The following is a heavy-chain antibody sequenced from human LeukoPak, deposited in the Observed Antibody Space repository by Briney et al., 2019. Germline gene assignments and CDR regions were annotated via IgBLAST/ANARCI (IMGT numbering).Heavy chain of an antibody. CDR2: IYYSGRT. D-gene: IGHD3-3*01. CDR1: GGSISSYY. V-gene: IGHV4-59*01. J-gene: IGHJ4*02. CDR3: AISTYYDFWSGYPLDY. Sequence: PSETLSLTCTVSGGSISSYYWSWIRQPPGKGLEWIGYIYYSGRTNYNPSLKSRVTISVDTSKNQFSLKLSSVTAADTAVYYCAISTYYDFWSGYPLDYWGQGTLVTVSS.